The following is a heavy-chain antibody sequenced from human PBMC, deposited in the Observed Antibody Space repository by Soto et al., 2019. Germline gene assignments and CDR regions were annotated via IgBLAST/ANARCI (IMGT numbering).Heavy chain of an antibody. J-gene: IGHJ4*02. V-gene: IGHV3-11*06. CDR1: GFTFSDYY. CDR2: ISSSSYT. Sequence: NPGGSLRLSCAASGFTFSDYYMSWIRQAPGKGLEWVSYISSSSYTNYADSVKGRFTISRDNAKNSLYLQMNSLRAEDTAVYYCARDEDSLGGYSYGLWGQGTLVTVSS. CDR3: ARDEDSLGGYSYGL. D-gene: IGHD5-18*01.